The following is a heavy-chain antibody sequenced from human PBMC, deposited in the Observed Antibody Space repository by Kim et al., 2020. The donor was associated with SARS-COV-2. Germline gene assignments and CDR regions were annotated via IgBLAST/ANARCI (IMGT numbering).Heavy chain of an antibody. CDR2: INHSGST. CDR3: ARPRIQMASYWYFDL. Sequence: SETLSLTCAVYGGSFSGYYWSWIRQPPGKGLEWIGEINHSGSTNYNPSLKSRVTISVDTSKNQFPLKLSSVTAADTAVYYCARPRIQMASYWYFDLWGRGTLVTVSS. J-gene: IGHJ2*01. V-gene: IGHV4-34*01. CDR1: GGSFSGYY.